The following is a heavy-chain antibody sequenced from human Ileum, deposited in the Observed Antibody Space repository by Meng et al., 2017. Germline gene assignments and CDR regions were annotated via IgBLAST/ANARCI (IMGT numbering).Heavy chain of an antibody. CDR3: ARAETALDY. CDR1: GGSVSSGSNY. V-gene: IGHV4-61*01. CDR2: IYYTGST. D-gene: IGHD5-18*01. Sequence: QQHLEASGPGRVRPTETLHLAGTFSGGSVSSGSNYWNWIPQPPGKGPEWIAYIYYTGSTNYTPSLKSPVIISADTSKNQFSLKLSSVTAADTAVYYCARAETALDYWGQGTLVTVSS. J-gene: IGHJ4*02.